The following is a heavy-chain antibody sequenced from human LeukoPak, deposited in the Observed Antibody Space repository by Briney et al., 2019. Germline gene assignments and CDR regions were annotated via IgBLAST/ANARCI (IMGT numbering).Heavy chain of an antibody. J-gene: IGHJ4*02. CDR2: INHSGST. Sequence: PSETLSLTCAVYGGSFSGYYWSWIRQPPGKGLEWMGEINHSGSTNYNPSLKSRVTISVDTSKNQFSLKLSSVTAADTAVYYCAGDYYDSSGHDNWGQGTLVTVS. D-gene: IGHD3-22*01. CDR1: GGSFSGYY. V-gene: IGHV4-34*01. CDR3: AGDYYDSSGHDN.